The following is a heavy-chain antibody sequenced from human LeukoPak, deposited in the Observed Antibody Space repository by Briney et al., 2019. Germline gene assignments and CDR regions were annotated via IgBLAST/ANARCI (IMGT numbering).Heavy chain of an antibody. V-gene: IGHV3-33*01. Sequence: RSLRLSCAASGFTFSSYGMHWVRQAPGKGLEWVAVIWYDGSNKYYADSVKGRFTISRDNSKNTLYLQMNSLRAEDTAVYYCARESGFGDDSSGYYFDYWGQGTLVTVSS. CDR2: IWYDGSNK. CDR1: GFTFSSYG. CDR3: ARESGFGDDSSGYYFDY. J-gene: IGHJ4*02. D-gene: IGHD3-22*01.